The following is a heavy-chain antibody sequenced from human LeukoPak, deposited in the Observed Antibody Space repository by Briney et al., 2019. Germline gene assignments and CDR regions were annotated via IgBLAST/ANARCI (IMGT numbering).Heavy chain of an antibody. D-gene: IGHD6-19*01. V-gene: IGHV3-23*01. CDR1: GFIFRSYA. J-gene: IGHJ3*02. CDR3: AKDFFRQWLVQGANAFDI. CDR2: ITANGDTT. Sequence: GGSLRLSCVGSGFIFRSYAVTWVRQAPGKGLDWVSSITANGDTTYYADSVKGRFTISRDNSKNTLYLQMNSLRAEDTAVYYCAKDFFRQWLVQGANAFDIWGQGTMVTVSS.